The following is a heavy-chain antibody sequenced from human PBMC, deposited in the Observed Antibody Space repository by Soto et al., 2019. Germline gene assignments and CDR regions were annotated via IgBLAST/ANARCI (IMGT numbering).Heavy chain of an antibody. J-gene: IGHJ4*02. CDR1: GFTFSSYA. D-gene: IGHD3-22*01. Sequence: QVQLVESGGGVVQPGRSLRLSCAASGFTFSSYAMHWVRQAPGKGLEWVAVISYDGSNKYYADSVKGRFTISRDNSKNTLYLQMNSLRAEDTAVYYCARGALGDSSGYSDYWGQGTLVTVSS. V-gene: IGHV3-30-3*01. CDR2: ISYDGSNK. CDR3: ARGALGDSSGYSDY.